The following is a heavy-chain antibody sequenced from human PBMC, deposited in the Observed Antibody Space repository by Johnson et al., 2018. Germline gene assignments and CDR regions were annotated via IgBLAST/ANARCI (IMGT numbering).Heavy chain of an antibody. D-gene: IGHD2-15*01. Sequence: QVQLVESGGGVVQPGRSLRLSCAASGFTFSTYAMHWVRHAPGTGLEWVAVISYDGSNKFYADSVKGQFTISRDNSKNTLYLQMNSLRADDTAVYYCVQAYCSGGNCYPDYYHYYMDVWGKGTTVTVSS. CDR3: VQAYCSGGNCYPDYYHYYMDV. J-gene: IGHJ6*03. CDR1: GFTFSTYA. CDR2: ISYDGSNK. V-gene: IGHV3-30-3*01.